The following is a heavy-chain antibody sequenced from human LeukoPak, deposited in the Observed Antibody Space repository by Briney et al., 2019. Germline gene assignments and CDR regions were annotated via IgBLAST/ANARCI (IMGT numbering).Heavy chain of an antibody. CDR2: IYPNNGAT. Sequence: ASVKVSCKASGYTFSGTGWYLYWLRQAPGQGLECMGWIYPNNGATGYAQKFQGRVAMTRDTSISTAYMELSRLRPNDTAVYYCARDGPAQMVDFDYWGQGTLVTVSS. V-gene: IGHV1-2*02. D-gene: IGHD3-10*01. CDR1: GYTFSGTGWY. J-gene: IGHJ4*02. CDR3: ARDGPAQMVDFDY.